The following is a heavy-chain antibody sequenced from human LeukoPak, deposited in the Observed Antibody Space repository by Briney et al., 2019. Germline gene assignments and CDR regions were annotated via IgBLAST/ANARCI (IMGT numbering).Heavy chain of an antibody. J-gene: IGHJ6*02. CDR3: ARGWGFEDIVVVPAAPYYYGMDV. CDR2: MNPNSGNT. Sequence: GASVKVSCKASGYTFTSYDINWVRQATGHGLEWMGWMNPNSGNTGCAQKLQGRVTMTRNTSISTAYMELSSLRSEDTAVYYCARGWGFEDIVVVPAAPYYYGMDVWGQGTTVTVSS. V-gene: IGHV1-8*01. CDR1: GYTFTSYD. D-gene: IGHD2-2*01.